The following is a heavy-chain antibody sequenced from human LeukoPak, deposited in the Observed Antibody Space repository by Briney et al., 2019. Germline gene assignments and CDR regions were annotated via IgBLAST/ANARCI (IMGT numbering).Heavy chain of an antibody. V-gene: IGHV4-59*01. CDR2: IYYSGST. D-gene: IGHD3-22*01. Sequence: SETLSLTCTVSGGSISSYYWSWIRQPPGKGLEWIGYIYYSGSTNYNPSLKSRVTISVDTSKNQFSLKLSSVTAADTAVYYCARVTPYYYDSSGYSPGFDCRGQGTLVTVSS. CDR1: GGSISSYY. CDR3: ARVTPYYYDSSGYSPGFDC. J-gene: IGHJ4*02.